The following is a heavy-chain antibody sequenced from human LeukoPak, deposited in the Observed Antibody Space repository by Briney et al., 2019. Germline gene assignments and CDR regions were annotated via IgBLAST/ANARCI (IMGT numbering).Heavy chain of an antibody. CDR2: IRYDGSNK. Sequence: GGSLRLSCAASGFTFSSYTMNWVRQAPGKGLEWVAFIRYDGSNKYYADSVKGRFTISRDNSKNTLYLQMNSLIPEDTAVYFCTRPQYYYDNSGFDYWGQGTLVTVSS. J-gene: IGHJ4*02. D-gene: IGHD3-22*01. CDR3: TRPQYYYDNSGFDY. CDR1: GFTFSSYT. V-gene: IGHV3-30*02.